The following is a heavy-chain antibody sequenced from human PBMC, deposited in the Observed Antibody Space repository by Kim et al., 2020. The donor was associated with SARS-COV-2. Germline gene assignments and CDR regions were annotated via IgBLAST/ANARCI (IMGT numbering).Heavy chain of an antibody. CDR2: ISYDGSNK. CDR1: GFTFSSYA. J-gene: IGHJ6*02. V-gene: IGHV3-30-3*01. Sequence: GGSLRLSCAASGFTFSSYAMHWVRQAPGKGLEWVAVISYDGSNKYYADSVKGRFTISRDNSKNTLYLQMNSLRAEDTAVYYCARETMADGGMDVWGQGTRVTVSS. CDR3: ARETMADGGMDV. D-gene: IGHD3-10*01.